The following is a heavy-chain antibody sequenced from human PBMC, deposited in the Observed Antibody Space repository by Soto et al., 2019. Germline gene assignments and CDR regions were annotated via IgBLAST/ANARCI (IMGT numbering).Heavy chain of an antibody. CDR1: VGSLSNYG. Sequence: QVQLVQSGAAVKKPESSVKVSCKASVGSLSNYGISWVRQAPGQGLEWMGGIIPDFGTANYAQKFHGRVTFTADESTNIVYMDVTSMRSEDTAVYDCARGDATKIVVTTYYAMDVWGKGTTVTVSS. J-gene: IGHJ6*04. CDR3: ARGDATKIVVTTYYAMDV. D-gene: IGHD4-17*01. V-gene: IGHV1-69*12. CDR2: IIPDFGTA.